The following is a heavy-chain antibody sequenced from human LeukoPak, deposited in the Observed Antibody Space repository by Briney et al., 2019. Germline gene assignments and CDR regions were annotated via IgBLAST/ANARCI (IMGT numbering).Heavy chain of an antibody. J-gene: IGHJ6*03. CDR3: ARGRSGYYSKYYYYMDV. Sequence: SETLSLTCTVSGGSISSSSYYWGWIRQPPGKGLEWIGSIYYSGSTYYNPSLKSRVTISVDTSKNQLSLKLNSVTAADTAVYYCARGRSGYYSKYYYYMDVWGRGTTVTVSS. V-gene: IGHV4-39*07. CDR2: IYYSGST. CDR1: GGSISSSSYY. D-gene: IGHD3-22*01.